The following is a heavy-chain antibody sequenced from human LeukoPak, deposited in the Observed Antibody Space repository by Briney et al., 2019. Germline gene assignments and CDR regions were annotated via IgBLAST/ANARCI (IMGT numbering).Heavy chain of an antibody. D-gene: IGHD1-1*01. J-gene: IGHJ4*02. CDR3: VRARFTTFVYY. V-gene: IGHV3-74*01. CDR2: INSDGSST. Sequence: PGGSLRLSCAASGFTFSSYWMHWVRQAPGKGLVWVSRINSDGSSTSYADSVKGRFTISRDNAKNSLSLQMNNLNVDDTAVYYCVRARFTTFVYYWGQGTLVTVSS. CDR1: GFTFSSYW.